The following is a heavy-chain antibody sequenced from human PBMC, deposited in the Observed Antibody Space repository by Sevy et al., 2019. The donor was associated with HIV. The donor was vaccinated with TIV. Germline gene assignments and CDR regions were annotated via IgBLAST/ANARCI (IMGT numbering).Heavy chain of an antibody. CDR3: ARHEVGDPAFDTFDI. V-gene: IGHV5-51*01. CDR1: GYSFGSYW. J-gene: IGHJ3*02. CDR2: IYPGDSDT. D-gene: IGHD1-26*01. Sequence: GESLKISCKGSGYSFGSYWIGWVRQRPGKGLEWMGIIYPGDSDTRYSPSFQGQVTISADKSISTAYLQWSGLKASDTAIYYCARHEVGDPAFDTFDIWGQGTMVTVSS.